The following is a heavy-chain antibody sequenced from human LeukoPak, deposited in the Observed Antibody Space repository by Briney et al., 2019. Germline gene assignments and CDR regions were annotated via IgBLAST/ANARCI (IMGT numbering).Heavy chain of an antibody. CDR1: GGSISSYY. J-gene: IGHJ4*02. V-gene: IGHV4-59*01. CDR3: ARGEYDSSGYYYQGY. CDR2: IYYSGST. D-gene: IGHD3-22*01. Sequence: PSETLSLTCTVSGGSISSYYWSWIRQPPGKGLEWIGYIYYSGSTNYNPSLKGRVTISVDTSKNQFSLKLSSVTAADTAVYYCARGEYDSSGYYYQGYWGQGTLVTVSS.